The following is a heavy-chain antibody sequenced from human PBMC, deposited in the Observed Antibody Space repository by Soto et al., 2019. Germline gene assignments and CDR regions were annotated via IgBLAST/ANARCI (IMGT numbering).Heavy chain of an antibody. CDR2: VSANNGHT. J-gene: IGHJ6*02. CDR3: ARDIESVTAKHFFYYYAMDV. D-gene: IGHD2-8*01. CDR1: GFTFSNYG. Sequence: GASVKVSCKASGFTFSNYGLNWVRQAPGQGLEWMGWVSANNGHTNYAQNLQGRVSMTTDTSTGTAYMELRGLTFDDTAVYYCARDIESVTAKHFFYYYAMDVWGQGTTVTVSS. V-gene: IGHV1-18*01.